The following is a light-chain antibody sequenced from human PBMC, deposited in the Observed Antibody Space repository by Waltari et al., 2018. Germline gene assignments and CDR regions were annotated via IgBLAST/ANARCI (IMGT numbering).Light chain of an antibody. Sequence: QSVLTQPPSVSGAPGQRVSISCTGSSSNIGAGFDVQGYQQVPGTAPKLPLYTTDLRPSGGPDRCSGSKSGTSASLAISGLQADDEADYYCQSFDKSLSGFVIFGGGTKLTVL. CDR2: TTD. V-gene: IGLV1-40*01. CDR1: SSNIGAGFD. CDR3: QSFDKSLSGFVI. J-gene: IGLJ2*01.